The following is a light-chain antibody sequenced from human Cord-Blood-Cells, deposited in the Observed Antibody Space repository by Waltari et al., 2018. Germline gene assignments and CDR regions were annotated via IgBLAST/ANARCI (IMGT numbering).Light chain of an antibody. CDR3: QQYGSSPPT. Sequence: EIVLTQSPGTLSLSPGERATLSCRASQSVSSSYLAGYQTKPGQAPRLLIYGASCRATGIPDRFSSSGSGTDFTLTINRLEPEDFAVYYCQQYGSSPPTFGQGTKVEIK. V-gene: IGKV3-20*01. CDR2: GAS. CDR1: QSVSSSY. J-gene: IGKJ1*01.